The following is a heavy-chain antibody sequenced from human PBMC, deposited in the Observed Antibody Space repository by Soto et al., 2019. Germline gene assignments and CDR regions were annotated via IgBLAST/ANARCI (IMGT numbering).Heavy chain of an antibody. V-gene: IGHV3-23*01. CDR1: GFTFSSYA. Sequence: PGGSLRLSCAASGFTFSSYAMSWVRQAPGKGLEWVSAISGSGGSTYYADSVKGRFTISRDNSKNTLYLQMNSLRAEDTAVYYCAKYVGASGKTPIDYWGQGTLVTVSS. J-gene: IGHJ4*02. CDR3: AKYVGASGKTPIDY. CDR2: ISGSGGST. D-gene: IGHD3-10*01.